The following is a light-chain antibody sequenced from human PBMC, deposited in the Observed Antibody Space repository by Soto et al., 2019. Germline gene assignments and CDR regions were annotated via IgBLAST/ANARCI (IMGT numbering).Light chain of an antibody. CDR2: DAS. V-gene: IGKV1-5*01. Sequence: DIQMTQSPSTLSASVGDRVSITCRASQSISAYLAWYHQKPGKAPKLLIYDASSLESGVPSRFSGSGSGTEFTLTISSLQPDDFGTYYCQQYNTFSTFGQGTKLEI. CDR1: QSISAY. CDR3: QQYNTFST. J-gene: IGKJ2*01.